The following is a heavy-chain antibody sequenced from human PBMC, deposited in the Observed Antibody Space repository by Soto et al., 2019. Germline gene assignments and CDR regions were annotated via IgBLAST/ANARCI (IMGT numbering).Heavy chain of an antibody. Sequence: QVQLVQSGPEVKKPGSSVKVSCKASGGTLSSHSITWVRQAPGQGLEWVGRIITFLGKPNFAQKFQGRVTLTADRSTNTAYMELTSLTSDDTAVYYCARATGDHDSGGNYMDVWGTGTTVTVSS. D-gene: IGHD2-21*02. CDR1: GGTLSSHS. CDR3: ARATGDHDSGGNYMDV. J-gene: IGHJ6*03. CDR2: IITFLGKP. V-gene: IGHV1-69*08.